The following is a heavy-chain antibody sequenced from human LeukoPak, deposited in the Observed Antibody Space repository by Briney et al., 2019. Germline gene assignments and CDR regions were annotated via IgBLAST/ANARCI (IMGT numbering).Heavy chain of an antibody. J-gene: IGHJ4*02. V-gene: IGHV4-30-2*01. D-gene: IGHD6-13*01. CDR2: IWHSGHT. Sequence: PSETLSLTCAVSGGSISSGDYSWSWIRQPPGSGLEWIGYIWHSGHTNYNPSLRSRVTISVARSNNQLSLRLSSVTAADTAVYYCARARESMATAGSYFDYWGQGTLVTVSS. CDR3: ARARESMATAGSYFDY. CDR1: GGSISSGDYS.